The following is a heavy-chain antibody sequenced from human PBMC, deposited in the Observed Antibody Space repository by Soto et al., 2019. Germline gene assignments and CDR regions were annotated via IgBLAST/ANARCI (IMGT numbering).Heavy chain of an antibody. D-gene: IGHD3-16*01. CDR1: EFNVMSYW. CDR3: ARDIGFDYVN. CDR2: IKEDGSEI. Sequence: GGSLRLSCAVSEFNVMSYWMIWVRQAPGKGLEWVASIKEDGSEIYYLQSVRGRFTISRDSAGNALHLAMNYLSAEDTGVYFCARDIGFDYVNWGQGTLVTVSS. V-gene: IGHV3-7*01. J-gene: IGHJ4*02.